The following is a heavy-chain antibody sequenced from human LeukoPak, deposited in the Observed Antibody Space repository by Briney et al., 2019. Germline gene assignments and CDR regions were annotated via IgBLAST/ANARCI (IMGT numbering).Heavy chain of an antibody. CDR2: FDPEDGET. D-gene: IGHD3-22*01. J-gene: IGHJ4*02. CDR3: ATWAYYYDSSGSPA. CDR1: GYTLTELS. V-gene: IGHV1-24*01. Sequence: ASVKVSLKVSGYTLTELSMHWVRQAPGKGLEWMGGFDPEDGETIYAQKFQGRVTMTEDTSTDTAYMELSSLRSEDTAVYYCATWAYYYDSSGSPAWGQGTLVTVSS.